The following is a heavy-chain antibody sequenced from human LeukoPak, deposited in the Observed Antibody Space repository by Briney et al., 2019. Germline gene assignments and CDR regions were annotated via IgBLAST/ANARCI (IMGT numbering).Heavy chain of an antibody. CDR1: GFTFSSYA. V-gene: IGHV3-64*01. J-gene: IGHJ4*02. D-gene: IGHD2-15*01. CDR3: ARYCYGVTCYSGYDY. CDR2: ISTNGGGT. Sequence: GGSLRLPCGACGFTFSSYAMHWVRQTPGKGLEYVSAISTNGGGTYYANSVKGRFTISRANSKNTLYLQMGSLRAEDMAVYFCARYCYGVTCYSGYDYWGQGTLVTVST.